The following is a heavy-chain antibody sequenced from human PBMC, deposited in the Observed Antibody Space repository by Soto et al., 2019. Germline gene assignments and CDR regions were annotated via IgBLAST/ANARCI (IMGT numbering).Heavy chain of an antibody. CDR1: GGSLRSYY. J-gene: IGHJ6*02. CDR3: ARQGFGDLHGLVDV. CDR2: INYSGGA. Sequence: QVQLQESGPRLVKPSETLSLTCTVSGGSLRSYYCSWFRQPPGKGLEWVGYINYSGGAFYNPSLKRRVTMSVGTSKDQYSRMVNSVTATDTAVYYCARQGFGDLHGLVDVWGQGTRVTVSS. D-gene: IGHD3-10*01. V-gene: IGHV4-59*08.